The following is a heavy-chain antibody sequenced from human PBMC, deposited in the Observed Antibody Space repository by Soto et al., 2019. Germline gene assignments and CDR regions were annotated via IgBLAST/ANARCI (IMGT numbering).Heavy chain of an antibody. D-gene: IGHD6-6*01. J-gene: IGHJ4*02. CDR3: ARTVAARPGVDY. Sequence: QVQLVQSGAEEKKHGASVMVSCKASGYTFTSSDINWVRQATGQGLEWMGWMNPNSGNTGYAQKFQGRVTMTRNTSISTAYMELSSLRSEDTAVYYCARTVAARPGVDYWGQGTLVTVSS. CDR2: MNPNSGNT. V-gene: IGHV1-8*01. CDR1: GYTFTSSD.